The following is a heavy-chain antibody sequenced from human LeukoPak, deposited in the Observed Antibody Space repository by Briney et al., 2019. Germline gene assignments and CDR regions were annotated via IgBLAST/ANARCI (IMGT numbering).Heavy chain of an antibody. D-gene: IGHD1-26*01. CDR2: IYYSGSA. V-gene: IGHV4-59*01. CDR3: ARSARRVGAYDY. CDR1: GGSISSYY. J-gene: IGHJ4*02. Sequence: SETLSLTCTVSGGSISSYYWSWIRQPPGKGLEWIGYIYYSGSANYNPSLKSRVTISVDTSENQFSLNLSSVTAADTAVYYCARSARRVGAYDYWGQGTLVTVSS.